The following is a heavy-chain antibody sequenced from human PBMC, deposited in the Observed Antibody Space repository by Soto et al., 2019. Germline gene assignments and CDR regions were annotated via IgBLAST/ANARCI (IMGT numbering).Heavy chain of an antibody. CDR1: GDSVTSHY. CDR2: MQDTGFS. J-gene: IGHJ4*02. Sequence: SETLSLTCSFSGDSVTSHYLTWIRQSPEKGLEWIGYMQDTGFSHYNPSLKSRLTISVDRSKNQFSLRLTSVTVADTAVYYCATYAEAAGGTGSWGQGTLVTVSS. CDR3: ATYAEAAGGTGS. D-gene: IGHD6-13*01. V-gene: IGHV4-59*02.